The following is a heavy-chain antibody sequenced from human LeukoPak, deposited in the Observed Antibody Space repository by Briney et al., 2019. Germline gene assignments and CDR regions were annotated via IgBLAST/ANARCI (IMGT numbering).Heavy chain of an antibody. V-gene: IGHV4-59*01. D-gene: IGHD6-6*01. CDR3: ARCLAAQKFDY. CDR2: IYYSGST. CDR1: GASISDCY. J-gene: IGHJ4*02. Sequence: NLSETLSLTCTVSGASISDCYYSWIRQPPGKGLEWIEYIYYSGSTNYNPSLQSRVTISVDTSKNQFSLRLSSVTAADTAVYYCARCLAAQKFDYWGQGTLVTVSS.